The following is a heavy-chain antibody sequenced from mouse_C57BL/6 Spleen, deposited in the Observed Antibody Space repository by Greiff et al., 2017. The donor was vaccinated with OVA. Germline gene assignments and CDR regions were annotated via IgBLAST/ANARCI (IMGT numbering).Heavy chain of an antibody. Sequence: VQLKQPGAELVKPGASVKLSCKASGYTFTSYWMHWVKQRPGQGLEWIGMIHPNSGSTNYNEKFKSKATLTVDKSSSTAYMQLSSLTSEDSAVYYGARGGDVEGAWFAYWGQGTLVTVSA. CDR3: ARGGDVEGAWFAY. CDR1: GYTFTSYW. D-gene: IGHD3-3*01. V-gene: IGHV1-64*01. J-gene: IGHJ3*01. CDR2: IHPNSGST.